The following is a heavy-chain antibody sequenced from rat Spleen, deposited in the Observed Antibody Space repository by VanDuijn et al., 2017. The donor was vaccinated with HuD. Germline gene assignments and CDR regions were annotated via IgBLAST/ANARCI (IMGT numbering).Heavy chain of an antibody. Sequence: QVQLKESGPGLVQPSQTLTLICTVSGFSLISNSVHWVRQPPGKGLEWMGGIWGDGSTDYNSPLKSRLSISRDTSKSQVFLEMNSLQTDDTAIYFCARADYYSGFWYFDFWGPGTMVTVSS. J-gene: IGHJ1*01. CDR1: GFSLISNS. D-gene: IGHD1-1*01. CDR3: ARADYYSGFWYFDF. V-gene: IGHV2-1*01. CDR2: IWGDGST.